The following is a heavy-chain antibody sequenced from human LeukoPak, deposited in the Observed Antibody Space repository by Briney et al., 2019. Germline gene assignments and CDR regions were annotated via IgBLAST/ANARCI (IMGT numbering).Heavy chain of an antibody. D-gene: IGHD5-18*01. CDR3: AKDRNVDTAMVTDY. CDR2: LNTDGRDT. CDR1: GFTFSAYW. V-gene: IGHV3-74*01. Sequence: GGSLRLSCAASGFTFSAYWMHWVRQAPGKGLVWVSRLNTDGRDTRYADSVRGRFTISRDNAKNTLYLQMNSLRAEDTAVYYCAKDRNVDTAMVTDYWGQGTLVTVSS. J-gene: IGHJ4*02.